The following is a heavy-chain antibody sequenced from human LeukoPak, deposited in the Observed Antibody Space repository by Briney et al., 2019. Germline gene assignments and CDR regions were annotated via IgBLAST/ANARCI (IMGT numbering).Heavy chain of an antibody. CDR1: GFTFSTYG. CDR2: ISYDGSND. D-gene: IGHD2-21*01. V-gene: IGHV3-30*18. J-gene: IGHJ4*02. CDR3: AKEFNRGLPDY. Sequence: PTGGSLRLSCAASGFTFSTYGMHWVRQAPGKGLEWVAVISYDGSNDYYADSVKGRFTISRDNSKNTLYLQMSSLRAEDTAVYYCAKEFNRGLPDYWGQGTLVTVPS.